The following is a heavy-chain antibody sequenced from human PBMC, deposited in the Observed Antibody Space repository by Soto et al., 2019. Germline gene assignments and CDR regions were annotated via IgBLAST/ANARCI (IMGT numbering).Heavy chain of an antibody. CDR2: TYYRSKWNS. Sequence: QVQLHQSGPGLVKPSQTLSLTCAISGDSVSRTSVAWNWIRQSPSRGLEWLGRTYYRSKWNSDYAVSVRGRITIYPDTSKSQFSLQLNSVTPEDTAVYYCVRGQFSAFDCWGQGTLVTVSS. J-gene: IGHJ4*02. V-gene: IGHV6-1*01. CDR1: GDSVSRTSVA. CDR3: VRGQFSAFDC.